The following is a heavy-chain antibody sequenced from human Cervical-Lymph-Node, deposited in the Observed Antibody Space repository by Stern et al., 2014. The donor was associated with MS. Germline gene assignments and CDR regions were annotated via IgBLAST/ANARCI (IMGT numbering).Heavy chain of an antibody. CDR3: ARDRWGIAVAGEYFDY. CDR1: GYTFTDFG. Sequence: VQLVQSGAEVKKPGASVKVSCKASGYTFTDFGFSWGRQAPGQGLEWMGWITTYNGNTNYAQKLQGRITMTTDTSTSTAYMELRSLRSDDTAVYYCARDRWGIAVAGEYFDYWGQGTLVTVSS. V-gene: IGHV1-18*01. J-gene: IGHJ4*02. CDR2: ITTYNGNT. D-gene: IGHD6-19*01.